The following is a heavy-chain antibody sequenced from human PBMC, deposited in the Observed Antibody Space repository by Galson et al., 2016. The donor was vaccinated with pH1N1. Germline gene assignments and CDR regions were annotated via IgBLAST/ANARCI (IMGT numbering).Heavy chain of an antibody. J-gene: IGHJ4*02. CDR3: ARVRSSGYNYAQQFVD. Sequence: SLRLSCAASGFTFSIFAMHCVRQAPGEGLEWVAVISSSGDNIFYAYSAKGRFTIYRDSSKNTLYLQMNNLRPEDTAFYYCARVRSSGYNYAQQFVDWGQGTLVTVSS. CDR2: ISSSGDNI. V-gene: IGHV3-30-3*01. D-gene: IGHD5-18*01. CDR1: GFTFSIFA.